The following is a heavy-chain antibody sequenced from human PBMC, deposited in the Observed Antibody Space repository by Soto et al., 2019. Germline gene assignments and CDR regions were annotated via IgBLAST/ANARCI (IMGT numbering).Heavy chain of an antibody. CDR3: VKDVGSRHYDFTNFDS. Sequence: EVQLLESGGGVVQPGGSPRLSCIASGFIFDDYAIHWVRQVPGKGLEWVSGIDWNRATTGYADSVKGRFTLSRDNARNSVLLQMNSLRPEDTALYYCVKDVGSRHYDFTNFDSWGQGTLVTVSS. D-gene: IGHD3-3*01. CDR1: GFIFDDYA. J-gene: IGHJ4*02. V-gene: IGHV3-9*01. CDR2: IDWNRATT.